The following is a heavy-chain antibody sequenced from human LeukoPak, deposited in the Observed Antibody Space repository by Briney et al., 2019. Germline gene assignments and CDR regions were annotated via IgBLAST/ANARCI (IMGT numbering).Heavy chain of an antibody. J-gene: IGHJ4*02. V-gene: IGHV1-18*01. Sequence: ASVKVFCKASGYTFTSYGINWVRQAPGQGLEWMGWISGYNGNTIYAENVQGRVTMTTDTSTSTAYIELGSLRSDDTAVFYCARSSRFDWLLYFDSWGQGTLVTVSS. CDR3: ARSSRFDWLLYFDS. CDR1: GYTFTSYG. CDR2: ISGYNGNT. D-gene: IGHD3-9*01.